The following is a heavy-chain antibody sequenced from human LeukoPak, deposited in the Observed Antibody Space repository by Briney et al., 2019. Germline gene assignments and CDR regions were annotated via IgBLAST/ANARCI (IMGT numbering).Heavy chain of an antibody. CDR1: GGSISSGTYY. Sequence: NPSETLSLTCTVSGGSISSGTYYWGWIRQPPGKGLEWIGYVYYSGGTYYNPSLKSRVTISVDTSKNQFSLKLSSVTAADTAVYYCARGKYDYGDYYSGYFDLWGRGTLVTVSS. CDR2: VYYSGGT. V-gene: IGHV4-39*07. J-gene: IGHJ2*01. CDR3: ARGKYDYGDYYSGYFDL. D-gene: IGHD4-17*01.